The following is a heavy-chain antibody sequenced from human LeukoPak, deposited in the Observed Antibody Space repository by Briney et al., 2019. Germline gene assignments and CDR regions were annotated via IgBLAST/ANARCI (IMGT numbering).Heavy chain of an antibody. CDR2: IYPGDSDT. V-gene: IGHV5-51*01. CDR3: ARQRMGLVRGFDP. D-gene: IGHD3-10*01. Sequence: GESLKISCKGSGYSFTSYWIGWVRQMPGKGLAWVGIIYPGDSDTRYSPSFQGQVTISADKSISTTYLQWSSLKASDTAMYYCARQRMGLVRGFDPWGQGTLVTVSS. CDR1: GYSFTSYW. J-gene: IGHJ5*02.